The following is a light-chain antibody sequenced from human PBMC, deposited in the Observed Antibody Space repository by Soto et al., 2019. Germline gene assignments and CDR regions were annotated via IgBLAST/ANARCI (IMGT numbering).Light chain of an antibody. CDR1: QSVRSNY. J-gene: IGKJ3*01. V-gene: IGKV3D-20*01. Sequence: EIVLTQSPATLSLSPGERATLSCGASQSVRSNYVAWYQQKPGLAPRLLIYDASSRATGIPDRFSGSGSGTDFTLTISRLEPGDSAVYYCQQYGSSQTFGPGTKVDIK. CDR3: QQYGSSQT. CDR2: DAS.